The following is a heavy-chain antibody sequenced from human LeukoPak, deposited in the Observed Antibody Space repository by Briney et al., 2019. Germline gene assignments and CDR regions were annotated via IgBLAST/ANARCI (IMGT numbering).Heavy chain of an antibody. V-gene: IGHV3-23*01. CDR3: AKQMSTVTFTPFDY. CDR1: GFTLRSHA. D-gene: IGHD3-16*01. CDR2: ISGSGGST. Sequence: GGSLRLSCAASGFTLRSHAMSWVRQAPGKGLEWVSAISGSGGSTDYVDSVKGRFTISRDNSKNTLYLQMNSLRADDTAVYYCAKQMSTVTFTPFDYWGQGTLVTVSA. J-gene: IGHJ4*02.